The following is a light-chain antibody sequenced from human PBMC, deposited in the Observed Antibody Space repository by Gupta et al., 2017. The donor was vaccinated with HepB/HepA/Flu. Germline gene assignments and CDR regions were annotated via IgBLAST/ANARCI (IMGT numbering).Light chain of an antibody. J-gene: IGKJ4*01. CDR2: GAS. CDR3: QQYNNWPPLT. Sequence: EIVMTQSPATLSVSPGERATLSCRASQSVSSNLAWYQQKPGQAPRLLIYGASTRATGSPARFSGSGSGREFTITISSLQSEDYAVYYCQQYNNWPPLTFGGGTKVEIK. V-gene: IGKV3-15*01. CDR1: QSVSSN.